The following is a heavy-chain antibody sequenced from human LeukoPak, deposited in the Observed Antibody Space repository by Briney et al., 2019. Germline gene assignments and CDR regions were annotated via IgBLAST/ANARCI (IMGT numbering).Heavy chain of an antibody. CDR2: ISGSGGST. D-gene: IGHD1-26*01. V-gene: IGHV3-23*01. Sequence: GGSLRLSCAASGFTFSSYAMSWVRQAPGKGLEWVSAISGSGGSTYYADSVKGRFTISRDMSKSTLYLQMNSLRAEDTAVYYCAKLKGYVGATNWYYFDYWGQGTLVTVSS. J-gene: IGHJ4*02. CDR3: AKLKGYVGATNWYYFDY. CDR1: GFTFSSYA.